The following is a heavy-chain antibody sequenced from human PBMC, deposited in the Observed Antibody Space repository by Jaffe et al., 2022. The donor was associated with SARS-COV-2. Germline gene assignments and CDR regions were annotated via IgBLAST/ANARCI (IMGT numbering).Heavy chain of an antibody. CDR2: INHSGST. D-gene: IGHD6-13*01. J-gene: IGHJ4*02. V-gene: IGHV4-34*01. CDR1: GGSFSGYY. Sequence: QVQLQQWGAGLLKPSETLSLTCAVYGGSFSGYYWSWIRQPPGKGLEWIGEINHSGSTNYNPSLKSRVTISVDTSKNQFSLKLSSVTAADTAVYYCARGPSSSYWGQGTLVTVSS. CDR3: ARGPSSSY.